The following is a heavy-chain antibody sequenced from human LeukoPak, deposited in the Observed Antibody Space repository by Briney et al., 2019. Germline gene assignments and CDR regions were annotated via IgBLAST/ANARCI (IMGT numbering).Heavy chain of an antibody. V-gene: IGHV1-8*01. D-gene: IGHD3-10*01. CDR2: MNPNTGNT. CDR1: GYTFTSHD. CDR3: AIDHYGSGSYPDY. J-gene: IGHJ4*02. Sequence: ASVKVSCKASGYTFTSHDINWVRQATGQGLEWMGWMNPNTGNTGYAQKFQGRVTMTRDTSIRTAYMELSSLRYEDTALYYGAIDHYGSGSYPDYWGQGTLVTVS.